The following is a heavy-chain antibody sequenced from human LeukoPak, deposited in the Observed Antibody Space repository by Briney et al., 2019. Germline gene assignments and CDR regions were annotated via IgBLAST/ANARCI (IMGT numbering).Heavy chain of an antibody. D-gene: IGHD6-25*01. CDR2: INPNSGGT. CDR1: GYTFTGYY. Sequence: GASVKVSCKASGYTFTGYYMHWGRQAPGQGLEWMGWINPNSGGTNYAQKFQGRVTMTRDTSISTAYMEVSRLKSDDTAVYYCARRAVYYYYGMDVWGQGSTVTVSS. CDR3: ARRAVYYYYGMDV. V-gene: IGHV1-2*02. J-gene: IGHJ6*02.